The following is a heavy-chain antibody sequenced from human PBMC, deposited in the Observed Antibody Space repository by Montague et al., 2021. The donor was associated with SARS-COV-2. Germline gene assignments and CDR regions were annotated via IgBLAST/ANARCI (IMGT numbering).Heavy chain of an antibody. CDR3: AHRLARHYDINAHIWCPFDY. Sequence: PALVKPTQTLTLTCTLSGFSLSTSGVGVGWIRQPPGKALEWLALIYWDDDKRYSPSLKTRLTITKDTSKNQVVLTMTNMDPVDTGTYYCAHRLARHYDINAHIWCPFDYWGQGTLVTVSS. J-gene: IGHJ4*02. D-gene: IGHD3-22*01. CDR2: IYWDDDK. CDR1: GFSLSTSGVG. V-gene: IGHV2-5*02.